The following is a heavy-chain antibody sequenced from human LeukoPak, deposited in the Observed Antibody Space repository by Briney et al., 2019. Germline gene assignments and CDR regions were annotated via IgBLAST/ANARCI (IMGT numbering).Heavy chain of an antibody. J-gene: IGHJ6*03. CDR1: GGSFSGYY. CDR2: INHSGGT. CDR3: ARVGYYYYMDV. Sequence: NPSETLSLTCAVYGGSFSGYYWSWIRQPPGKGLEWIGEINHSGGTNYNPSLKSRVTISVDTSKNQFSLKLSSVTAADTAVYYCARVGYYYYMDVWGKGTTVTVSS. V-gene: IGHV4-34*01.